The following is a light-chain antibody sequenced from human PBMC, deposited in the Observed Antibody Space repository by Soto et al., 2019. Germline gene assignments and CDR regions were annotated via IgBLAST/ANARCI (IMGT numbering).Light chain of an antibody. Sequence: ETVMTQSPATLSVSPGEGATLSCRASQSVSINLAWYQQKPGQAPRLLIYGASTRATGIPARFSGSGSGTEFTLTISSLQSEDFAVYYCQRYNNWPPITFGQGTRLEIK. J-gene: IGKJ5*01. V-gene: IGKV3-15*01. CDR1: QSVSIN. CDR3: QRYNNWPPIT. CDR2: GAS.